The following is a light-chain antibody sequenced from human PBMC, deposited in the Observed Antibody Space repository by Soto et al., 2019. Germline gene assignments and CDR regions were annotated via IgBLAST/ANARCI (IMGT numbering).Light chain of an antibody. V-gene: IGKV3-20*01. Sequence: EIVLTQSPGALSLSPGERATLSCRASQSISSSFLAWYQQKPGQAPRLLIYGASIRATDIPDRFSGSGYGTDFTLTISRLEPEDFAVYYCQQYGSPEYIFCQGTKLEIK. J-gene: IGKJ2*01. CDR1: QSISSSF. CDR3: QQYGSPEYI. CDR2: GAS.